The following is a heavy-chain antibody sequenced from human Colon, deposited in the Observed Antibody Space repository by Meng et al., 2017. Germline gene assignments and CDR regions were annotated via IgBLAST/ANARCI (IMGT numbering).Heavy chain of an antibody. D-gene: IGHD1-26*01. CDR3: ARPIVGDGFDY. J-gene: IGHJ4*02. V-gene: IGHV3-74*01. CDR2: IYSDGSST. Sequence: GEFLKTSCAASGFTLSSYWMHWVRQAPGKGLVWVSRIYSDGSSTSYADSVKGRFTISRDNAKNTLYLQMNSLRAEDTAVYYCARPIVGDGFDYWGQGTLVTVSS. CDR1: GFTLSSYW.